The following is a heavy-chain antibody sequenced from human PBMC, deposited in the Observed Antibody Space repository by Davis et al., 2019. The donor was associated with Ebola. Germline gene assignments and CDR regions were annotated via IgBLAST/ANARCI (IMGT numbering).Heavy chain of an antibody. CDR3: ARVWVVPAAPNWFDP. V-gene: IGHV1-69*13. J-gene: IGHJ5*02. Sequence: SVTVSCKASGYTFTSYGISWVRQAPGQGLEWMGGIIPIFGTANYAQKFQGRVTITADESTSTAYMELSSLRSEDTAVYYCARVWVVPAAPNWFDPWGQGTLVTVSS. CDR1: GYTFTSYG. CDR2: IIPIFGTA. D-gene: IGHD2-2*01.